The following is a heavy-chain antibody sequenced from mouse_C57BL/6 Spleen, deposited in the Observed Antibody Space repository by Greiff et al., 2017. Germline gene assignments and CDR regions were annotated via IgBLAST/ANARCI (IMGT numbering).Heavy chain of an antibody. Sequence: VKLVESGAELARPGASVKLSCKASGYTFTSYGISWVKQRTGQGLEWIGEIYPRSGNTYYNEKFKGKATLTADKSSSTAYMELRSLTSEDSAVYFCARRRDYGSSFYYFDYWGQGTTLTVSS. CDR3: ARRRDYGSSFYYFDY. V-gene: IGHV1-81*01. D-gene: IGHD1-1*01. CDR2: IYPRSGNT. CDR1: GYTFTSYG. J-gene: IGHJ2*01.